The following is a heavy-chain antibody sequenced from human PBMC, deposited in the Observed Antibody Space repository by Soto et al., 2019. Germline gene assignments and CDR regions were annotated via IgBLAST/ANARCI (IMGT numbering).Heavy chain of an antibody. Sequence: VGTLRLSCAASGLTFSSYWMRWVCQAPGKGLEWVANIKQDGSEKYYVDSVKGRFTISRDNAKNSLYLQMNSLRAEDTAVYYCARDSIMDTAMVTGLDYWGQGTLLTVST. CDR1: GLTFSSYW. CDR2: IKQDGSEK. D-gene: IGHD5-18*01. CDR3: ARDSIMDTAMVTGLDY. V-gene: IGHV3-7*01. J-gene: IGHJ4*01.